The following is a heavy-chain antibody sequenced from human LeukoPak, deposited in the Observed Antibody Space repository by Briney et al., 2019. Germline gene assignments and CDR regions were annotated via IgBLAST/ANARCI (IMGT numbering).Heavy chain of an antibody. Sequence: PSETLSLTCTVSGGSISSYYWSWIRQPPGKGLEWIGYIYYSGSTNYNPSLKSRVTISVDTSKNQFSLKLNSVTAADTAVYYCARADSSAYYSFDQWGQGTLVTVSS. J-gene: IGHJ4*02. V-gene: IGHV4-59*01. CDR3: ARADSSAYYSFDQ. CDR1: GGSISSYY. CDR2: IYYSGST. D-gene: IGHD3-22*01.